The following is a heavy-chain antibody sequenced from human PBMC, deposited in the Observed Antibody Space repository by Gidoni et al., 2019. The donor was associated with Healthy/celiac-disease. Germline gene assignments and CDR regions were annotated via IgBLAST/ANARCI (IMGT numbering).Heavy chain of an antibody. CDR3: AREYKNSGSYCLGKNDFDI. J-gene: IGHJ3*02. CDR2: ISYDGSNK. V-gene: IGHV3-30*04. D-gene: IGHD1-26*01. Sequence: VRQAPGKGLEWVAVISYDGSNKYYADSVKGRFTISRDNSKNTLYRQMNILRAEDTAVHYCAREYKNSGSYCLGKNDFDIWGKGTMVTVSS.